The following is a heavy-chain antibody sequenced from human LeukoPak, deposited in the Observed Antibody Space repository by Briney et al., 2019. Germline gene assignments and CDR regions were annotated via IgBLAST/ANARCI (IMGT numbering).Heavy chain of an antibody. CDR3: ARESGYVFDY. CDR2: IYYSGST. CDR1: GGSISSYY. D-gene: IGHD3-22*01. J-gene: IGHJ4*02. Sequence: PSETLSLTCTVSGGSISSYYWSWIRQPPGKGLEWIGYIYYSGSTNYNPSLKSRVTISVDTSKNQFSLKLSSVTAADTAVYYCARESGYVFDYWGQGTLVTVSS. V-gene: IGHV4-59*01.